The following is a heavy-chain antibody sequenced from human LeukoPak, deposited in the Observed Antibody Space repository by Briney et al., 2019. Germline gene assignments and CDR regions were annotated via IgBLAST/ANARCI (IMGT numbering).Heavy chain of an antibody. Sequence: GGSLRLSCAASGFTFSSYAVSWVRQAPGKGLEWVSGTSGRGVGTYYADSVKGRFTISRDNSNNTLYLQMNSLRVEDTAVYYCAKGRGQQLVIDSWGQGTLVSVSS. V-gene: IGHV3-23*01. CDR1: GFTFSSYA. D-gene: IGHD6-13*01. J-gene: IGHJ4*02. CDR2: TSGRGVGT. CDR3: AKGRGQQLVIDS.